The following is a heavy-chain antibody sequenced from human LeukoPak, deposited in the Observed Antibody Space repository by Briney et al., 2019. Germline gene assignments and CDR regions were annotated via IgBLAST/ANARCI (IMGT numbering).Heavy chain of an antibody. D-gene: IGHD6-25*01. Sequence: GGSLRLSCAASGFTFSSYGMHWVRQAPGKGLEWVAVIWYDGSNKYYADSVKGRFTISRDNSKNTLYLQMNSLRAEDTAVYYCARPARDYYSYGMDVWGQGTTVTVSS. CDR1: GFTFSSYG. CDR3: ARPARDYYSYGMDV. CDR2: IWYDGSNK. J-gene: IGHJ6*02. V-gene: IGHV3-33*01.